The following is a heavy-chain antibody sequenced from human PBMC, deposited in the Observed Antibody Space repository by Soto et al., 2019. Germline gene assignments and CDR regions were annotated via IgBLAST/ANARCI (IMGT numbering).Heavy chain of an antibody. D-gene: IGHD3-22*01. J-gene: IGHJ4*02. CDR2: IYTSGST. V-gene: IGHV4-4*07. CDR1: GGSISSYY. Sequence: QVQLQESGPGLVKPSETLSLTCTVSGGSISSYYWSWIRQPAGKGLEWIGRIYTSGSTNYNPSLKRRVTMSVDTSKNQFSLKLSSVTAADTAVYYCARDSKMTSSSLLNYYDSSGYLSTYYFDYWGQGTLVTVSS. CDR3: ARDSKMTSSSLLNYYDSSGYLSTYYFDY.